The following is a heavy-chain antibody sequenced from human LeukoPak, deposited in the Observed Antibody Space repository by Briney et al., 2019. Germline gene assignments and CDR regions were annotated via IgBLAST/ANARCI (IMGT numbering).Heavy chain of an antibody. D-gene: IGHD1-26*01. Sequence: SVKVSCKASGGTFSSYTIIWVRQAPGQGLEWMGRIIPILGIANYAQKFQGRVTITADKSTSTAYMELSSLRSEDTAVYYCARDDRQWEPDDAFDIWGQGTMVTVSS. CDR2: IIPILGIA. V-gene: IGHV1-69*04. CDR1: GGTFSSYT. J-gene: IGHJ3*02. CDR3: ARDDRQWEPDDAFDI.